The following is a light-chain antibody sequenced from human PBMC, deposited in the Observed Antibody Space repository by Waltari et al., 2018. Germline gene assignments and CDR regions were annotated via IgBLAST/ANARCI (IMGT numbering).Light chain of an antibody. CDR1: QSVSSN. V-gene: IGKV3-15*01. J-gene: IGKJ1*01. Sequence: EIVMTQSPATLSVSPGERATLSCRASQSVSSNLAWYQQKPGQAPRLLIYGASTRATGIPARLSGSGSETEFTLTISSLQSEDFAVYYCQQYNNWPPWTFGQGTKVEIK. CDR3: QQYNNWPPWT. CDR2: GAS.